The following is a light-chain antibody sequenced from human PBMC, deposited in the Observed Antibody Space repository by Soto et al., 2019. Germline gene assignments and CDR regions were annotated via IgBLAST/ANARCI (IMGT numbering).Light chain of an antibody. CDR1: QNINNY. V-gene: IGKV1-33*01. Sequence: HMTQSPSCLSATIGDRVTITCQASQNINNYLNWYQQKPGRAPKLLIYDASNLEAGVPSRFRGSGSGTDFTFTISRLQPEDIATYYCQQYENLPTFGQGTRLEIK. CDR3: QQYENLPT. J-gene: IGKJ5*01. CDR2: DAS.